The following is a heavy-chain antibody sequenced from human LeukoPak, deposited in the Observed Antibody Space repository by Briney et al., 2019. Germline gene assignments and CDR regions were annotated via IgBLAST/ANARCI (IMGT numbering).Heavy chain of an antibody. CDR2: ISSSGGTT. V-gene: IGHV3-11*01. CDR3: ARCLKDFGEVITPVGVDY. D-gene: IGHD3-3*01. CDR1: GSTFSSYS. J-gene: IGHJ4*02. Sequence: GGSLRLSCAASGSTFSSYSMSWIRQAPGKGLEWVSSISSSGGTTYYADSVKGRFTISRDNAKNSLYLQMNSLRAEDTAVYYCARCLKDFGEVITPVGVDYWGQGTLVTVSS.